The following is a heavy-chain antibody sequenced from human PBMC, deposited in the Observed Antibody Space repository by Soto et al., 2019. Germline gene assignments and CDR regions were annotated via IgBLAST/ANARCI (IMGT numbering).Heavy chain of an antibody. CDR1: GYTFTSYG. D-gene: IGHD4-17*01. Sequence: QVQLVQSGAEVKKPGASVKVSCKASGYTFTSYGISWVRQAPGQGLEWMGWISAYNGNTNYAQKLQGRVTMTTDTSTSTAYMELRSLRSDDTAVYYCARDQGADGDYMNEAFDIWGQGTMVTVSS. CDR3: ARDQGADGDYMNEAFDI. J-gene: IGHJ3*02. CDR2: ISAYNGNT. V-gene: IGHV1-18*01.